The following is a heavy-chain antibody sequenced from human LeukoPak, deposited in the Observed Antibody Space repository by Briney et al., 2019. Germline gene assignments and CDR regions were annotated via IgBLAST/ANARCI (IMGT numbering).Heavy chain of an antibody. J-gene: IGHJ4*02. D-gene: IGHD3-9*01. Sequence: ASVKVSCKASGGTFSSYAISWVRQAPGQGLEWMGRIIPILGIANYAQKFQGRVTITADKSTSTAYMELSSLRSEDTAVYFFERELGIRYFDWLEGYFDYWGQGTLVTVSS. V-gene: IGHV1-69*04. CDR2: IIPILGIA. CDR1: GGTFSSYA. CDR3: ERELGIRYFDWLEGYFDY.